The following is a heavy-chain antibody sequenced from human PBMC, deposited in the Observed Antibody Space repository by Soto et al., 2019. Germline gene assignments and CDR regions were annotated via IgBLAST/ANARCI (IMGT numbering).Heavy chain of an antibody. CDR1: GYTVNSYD. Sequence: ASVNGSVQPSGYTVNSYDMHWVSKAPGQRLEWMGWINAGNGNTKYSQKFQGRVTITRDTSASTAYMELSSLRSEDTAVYYCARAVGVAPVSFDYWGQGTLVTGSS. CDR2: INAGNGNT. D-gene: IGHD5-12*01. V-gene: IGHV1-3*01. J-gene: IGHJ4*02. CDR3: ARAVGVAPVSFDY.